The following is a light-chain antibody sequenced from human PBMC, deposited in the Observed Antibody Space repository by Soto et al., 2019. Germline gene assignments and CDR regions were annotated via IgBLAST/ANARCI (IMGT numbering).Light chain of an antibody. CDR2: ENN. J-gene: IGLJ2*01. CDR3: AAWDTSLGGGV. V-gene: IGLV1-51*02. CDR1: SSNIGSDF. Sequence: QSVLTQPPSVSAAPGQKVTISCSGSSSNIGSDFVSWYQQLPGTAPQLLIYENNKRPSGIPDRFSGSKSATSATLGITGLQTGDEADYYCAAWDTSLGGGVFGGGTKLT.